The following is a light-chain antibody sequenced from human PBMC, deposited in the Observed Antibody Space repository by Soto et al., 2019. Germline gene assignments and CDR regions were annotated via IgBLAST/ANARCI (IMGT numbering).Light chain of an antibody. CDR3: SSYTTSSTLV. CDR2: EVS. Sequence: QSALTQPASVSGSPGQSITISCTGTSSDVGGYNYVSWYQQHPVKAPKLMIYEVSNRPSGVSNRFSGSKSGNTAALTISGLTAEDEADYYCSSYTTSSTLVFGSGSKV. CDR1: SSDVGGYNY. J-gene: IGLJ6*01. V-gene: IGLV2-14*01.